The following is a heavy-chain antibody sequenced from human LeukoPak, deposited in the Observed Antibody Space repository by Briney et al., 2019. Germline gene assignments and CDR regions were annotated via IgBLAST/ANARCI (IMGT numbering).Heavy chain of an antibody. V-gene: IGHV4-59*01. Sequence: SETLSLTCTVSGGSIGTYDWNWIRQPPGKGLEWIGYIYNGGITDYNPALRGRVTISVDTSKNQFSLRLRSVTAADTAVYYCARDWGFGELLTWLDPWGQGTLVTVSS. CDR1: GGSIGTYD. J-gene: IGHJ5*02. CDR3: ARDWGFGELLTWLDP. D-gene: IGHD3-10*01. CDR2: IYNGGIT.